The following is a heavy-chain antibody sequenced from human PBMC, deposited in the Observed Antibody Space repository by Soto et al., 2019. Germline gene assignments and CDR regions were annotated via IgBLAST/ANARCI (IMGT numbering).Heavy chain of an antibody. D-gene: IGHD5-18*01. CDR1: GFTFSSYG. J-gene: IGHJ4*02. CDR2: IWYDGSNK. Sequence: QVQLVESGGGVVQPGRSLRLSCAASGFTFSSYGMHWVRQAPGKGLEWVAVIWYDGSNKYYADSVKGRFTISRDNSKNTLYLQMNSLRSEDTAVYYCAREVQLWFDYWGQGTLVTVSS. V-gene: IGHV3-33*01. CDR3: AREVQLWFDY.